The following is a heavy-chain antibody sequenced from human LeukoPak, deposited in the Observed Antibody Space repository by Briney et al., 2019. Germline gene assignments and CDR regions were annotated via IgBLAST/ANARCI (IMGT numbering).Heavy chain of an antibody. CDR2: ISAYNGNT. CDR1: VYTFTSYG. Sequence: ASVTVSFKASVYTFTSYGISWVRQAPGQGLEWMGWISAYNGNTNYAQKLQGRVTMTTDTSTSTAYMELRSLRSDDTAVYYCARVQYYYDSSGYYYVSCYFDYWGQGTLVTVSS. CDR3: ARVQYYYDSSGYYYVSCYFDY. D-gene: IGHD3-22*01. V-gene: IGHV1-18*01. J-gene: IGHJ4*02.